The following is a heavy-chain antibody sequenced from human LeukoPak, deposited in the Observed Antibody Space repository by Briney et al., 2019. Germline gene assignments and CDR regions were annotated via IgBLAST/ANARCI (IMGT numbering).Heavy chain of an antibody. Sequence: ASVKVSCRASGGTFSSYAISWVRQAPGQGLEWMGGIIPIFGTANYAQKLQGRVTITADESTSTAYMELSSLRSEDTAVYYCARDSCSGGSCYPPPLGYYYMDVWGKGTTVTVSS. CDR1: GGTFSSYA. CDR3: ARDSCSGGSCYPPPLGYYYMDV. V-gene: IGHV1-69*13. D-gene: IGHD2-15*01. CDR2: IIPIFGTA. J-gene: IGHJ6*03.